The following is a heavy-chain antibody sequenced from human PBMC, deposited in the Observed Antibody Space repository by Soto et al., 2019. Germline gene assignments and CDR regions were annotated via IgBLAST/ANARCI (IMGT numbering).Heavy chain of an antibody. J-gene: IGHJ4*02. CDR2: INPSGST. CDR3: ARDKITGLFDY. Sequence: QVQLQQWGAGLLKPSETLSLTCAVYGGSFSGYYWTWIRQPPGTGLEWIGEINPSGSTNYNPSLKSGVTISVDTSKNQFSLKLTSVTAAETAVYYCARDKITGLFDYWGQGTLVTVSS. D-gene: IGHD2-8*02. V-gene: IGHV4-34*01. CDR1: GGSFSGYY.